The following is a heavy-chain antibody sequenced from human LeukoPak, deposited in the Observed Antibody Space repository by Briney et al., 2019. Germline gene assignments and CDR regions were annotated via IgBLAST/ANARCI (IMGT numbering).Heavy chain of an antibody. D-gene: IGHD3-3*01. CDR1: GFTFSSYW. Sequence: PGGSLRLSCAASGFTFSSYWMTWVRQAPGKGLEWVASIKQDGSEKNYVDSVKGRFTISRDNAKNSLDLQMNTLRVEDTAVYYCARGGLRFLDNWGQGILVTVSS. J-gene: IGHJ4*02. CDR3: ARGGLRFLDN. V-gene: IGHV3-7*01. CDR2: IKQDGSEK.